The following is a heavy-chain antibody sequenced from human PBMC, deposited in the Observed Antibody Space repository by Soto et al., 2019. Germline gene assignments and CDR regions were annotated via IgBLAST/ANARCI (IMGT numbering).Heavy chain of an antibody. D-gene: IGHD3-10*01. V-gene: IGHV3-21*01. CDR2: ISSSSSYI. CDR3: ARDKKGRLSPNWFDP. Sequence: GRSLRLSCAASGFTFSSYSMNWVRQAPGKGLEWVSSISSSSSYIYYADSVKGRFTISRDNAKNSLYLQMNSLRAEDTAVYYCARDKKGRLSPNWFDPWGQGTLVTVSS. CDR1: GFTFSSYS. J-gene: IGHJ5*02.